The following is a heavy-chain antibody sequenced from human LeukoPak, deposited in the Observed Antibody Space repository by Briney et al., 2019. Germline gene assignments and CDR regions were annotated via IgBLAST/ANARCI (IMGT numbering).Heavy chain of an antibody. CDR2: ISGSGGST. Sequence: PGGSLRLSCAASGFTVSTYAMSWVRQAPGKGLEWVSAISGSGGSTYYADSVKGRFTISSDNSKNTLYLQMNSLRAEDTAVYYCAKEMYYYDSGYYFDYWGQGTLVTVSS. D-gene: IGHD3-22*01. V-gene: IGHV3-23*01. CDR1: GFTVSTYA. J-gene: IGHJ4*02. CDR3: AKEMYYYDSGYYFDY.